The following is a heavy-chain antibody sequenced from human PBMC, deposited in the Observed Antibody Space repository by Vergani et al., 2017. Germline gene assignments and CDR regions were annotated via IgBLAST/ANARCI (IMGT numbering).Heavy chain of an antibody. CDR3: ARGRTIFSPHFDY. J-gene: IGHJ4*02. D-gene: IGHD3-9*01. V-gene: IGHV4-39*07. Sequence: QLQLQESGPGLVKPSETLSLTCTVSGGSISSSSYYWGWIRQPPGKGLEWIGSNYYSGSTYYNPSLKSRVTISVDTSKNQFSLKLSSVTAADTAVYYCARGRTIFSPHFDYWGQGTLVTVSS. CDR2: NYYSGST. CDR1: GGSISSSSYY.